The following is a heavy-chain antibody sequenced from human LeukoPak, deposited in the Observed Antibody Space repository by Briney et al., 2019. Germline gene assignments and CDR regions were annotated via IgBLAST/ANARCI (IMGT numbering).Heavy chain of an antibody. D-gene: IGHD3-3*01. CDR1: GGSISSSSYS. CDR3: ARLRFDFWSGYTHPYFDY. V-gene: IGHV4-39*01. CDR2: IYYSGTT. J-gene: IGHJ4*02. Sequence: ASETLSLTCTVSGGSISSSSYSRGWIRQPPGKGLEWIGSIYYSGTTYYNPSLKSRVTISVDTSKIQFSLKLSSVAATDTAVYFCARLRFDFWSGYTHPYFDYWGQGTLVTVSS.